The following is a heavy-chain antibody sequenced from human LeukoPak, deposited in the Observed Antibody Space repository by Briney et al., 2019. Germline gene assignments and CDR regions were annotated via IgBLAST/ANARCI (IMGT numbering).Heavy chain of an antibody. CDR3: ARIRTYYDSSGYLDY. CDR2: INPNSGGT. V-gene: IGHV1-2*02. Sequence: ASVKVSCTASGYTFTGYYMHWVRQAPGQGLEWMGWINPNSGGTNYAQKFQGRVTMTRDTSISTAYMELSRLRSDDTAVYYCARIRTYYDSSGYLDYWGQGTLVTVSS. CDR1: GYTFTGYY. J-gene: IGHJ4*02. D-gene: IGHD3-22*01.